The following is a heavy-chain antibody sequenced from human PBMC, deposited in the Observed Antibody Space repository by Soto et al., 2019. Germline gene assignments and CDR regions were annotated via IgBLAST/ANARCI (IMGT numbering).Heavy chain of an antibody. D-gene: IGHD3-10*01. CDR3: AKVHDAPRGYFDN. Sequence: GGSLRLSCAASGFTFSSYAMSWVRQAPGKGLEWVSGISNSGGSTYYADSVKGRFTISRDNSKNTLYLQMNSLRAEDTAVYYCAKVHDAPRGYFDNWGQGTQVTVS. V-gene: IGHV3-23*01. J-gene: IGHJ4*02. CDR1: GFTFSSYA. CDR2: ISNSGGST.